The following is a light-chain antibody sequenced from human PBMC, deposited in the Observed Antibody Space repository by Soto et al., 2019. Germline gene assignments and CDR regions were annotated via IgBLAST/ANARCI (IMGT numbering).Light chain of an antibody. V-gene: IGKV1-27*01. CDR3: QKYDSAPFT. CDR2: AAS. CDR1: QGITNY. J-gene: IGKJ4*01. Sequence: DIQMTQSPSSLSASVGDRVTITCRASQGITNYLAWYQLKPGKVPNLLIYAASTLQSGVPSRFSGSGSGTDFTLTISSLQPEDVASYYCQKYDSAPFTLGGGTRVXI.